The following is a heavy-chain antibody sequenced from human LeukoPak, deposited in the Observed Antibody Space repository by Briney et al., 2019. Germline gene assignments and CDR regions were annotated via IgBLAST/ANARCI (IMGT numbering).Heavy chain of an antibody. CDR1: GFPFRDYY. V-gene: IGHV3-11*01. D-gene: IGHD3-9*01. Sequence: GGSLRLSCAASGFPFRDYYMTWIRQAPGKGLEWISYISRSGDTLYYADSVEGRFTISRDNAKNSLFLQMNSLRADDTAVYYCAREVVIFPDYYYYGIDVWGQGTTVTVSS. J-gene: IGHJ6*02. CDR3: AREVVIFPDYYYYGIDV. CDR2: ISRSGDTL.